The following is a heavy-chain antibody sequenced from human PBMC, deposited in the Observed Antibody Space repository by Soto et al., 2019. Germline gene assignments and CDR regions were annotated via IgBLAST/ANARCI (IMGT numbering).Heavy chain of an antibody. D-gene: IGHD6-19*01. CDR3: ASDYSVADTYYYGMDV. V-gene: IGHV1-69*01. CDR2: IIPLSGTA. Sequence: QVQLVQSGAEVKKPGSSVKVSCKASGGTFSNYAISWVRQAPGQGLEWMGGIIPLSGTANYAQKFQGRVTIAADESKSTAYMELRSLRSEDTAVYYCASDYSVADTYYYGMDVWGQGTTVTVSS. CDR1: GGTFSNYA. J-gene: IGHJ6*02.